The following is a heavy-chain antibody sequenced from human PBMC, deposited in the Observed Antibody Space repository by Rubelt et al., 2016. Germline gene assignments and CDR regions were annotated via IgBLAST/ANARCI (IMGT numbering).Heavy chain of an antibody. J-gene: IGHJ4*02. Sequence: QLQLQESGPGLVKPSETLSLTCSVSGGSISGSSYYWGWIRQPPGKGLEWIGSIYYSGSTYYNPSLQRRVTISVDTSKNQFPPGLSCVTAADTAVDYCAAAPDSSGYYGYVDYWGEGTLVTVSS. CDR3: AAAPDSSGYYGYVDY. CDR2: IYYSGST. D-gene: IGHD3-22*01. V-gene: IGHV4-39*01. CDR1: GGSISGSSYY.